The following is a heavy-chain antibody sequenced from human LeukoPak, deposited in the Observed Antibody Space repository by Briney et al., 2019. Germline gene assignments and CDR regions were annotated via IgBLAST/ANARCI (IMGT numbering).Heavy chain of an antibody. J-gene: IGHJ3*02. CDR2: IIPIFGTA. Sequence: GASVKVSCKASGGTFSSYAISWVRQAPGQGLEWMGGIIPIFGTANYAQKFQGRVTITADESTSTAYMELSSLRSEDTAVYYCARLDLVGECGGDCYYDAFDIWGQGTMVTVSS. CDR1: GGTFSSYA. D-gene: IGHD2-21*02. V-gene: IGHV1-69*13. CDR3: ARLDLVGECGGDCYYDAFDI.